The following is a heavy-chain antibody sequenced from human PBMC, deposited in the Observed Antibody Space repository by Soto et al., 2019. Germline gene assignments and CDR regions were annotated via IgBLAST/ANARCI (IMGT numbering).Heavy chain of an antibody. CDR3: AREAAVAGFEHGASDY. CDR2: INPSGGST. Sequence: QVQLVQSGAEVKKPGASVKDSCKASGYTFTSYYMHWVRQAPGQGLEWMGIINPSGGSTSYAQKFQGRVTMTRDTSTSTVYMELSSLRSEDTAVYYCAREAAVAGFEHGASDYWGQGTLVTVTS. CDR1: GYTFTSYY. J-gene: IGHJ4*02. D-gene: IGHD6-19*01. V-gene: IGHV1-46*01.